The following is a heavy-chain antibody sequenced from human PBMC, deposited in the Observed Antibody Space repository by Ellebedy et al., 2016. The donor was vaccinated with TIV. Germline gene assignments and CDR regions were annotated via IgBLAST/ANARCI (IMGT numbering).Heavy chain of an antibody. V-gene: IGHV2-5*02. CDR2: IYWDDDK. J-gene: IGHJ5*02. Sequence: SGPTLVKPTQTLTLTCTFSGFSLTTGGMGVGWVRQPPGKALEWLALIYWDDDKRYSPSLKSRLTITKDTSKNQVVLTMTNMDPVDTATYYCAHSPASFGIGGHVSGGWFDPWGQGTLVTVSS. CDR3: AHSPASFGIGGHVSGGWFDP. CDR1: GFSLTTGGMG. D-gene: IGHD3-16*01.